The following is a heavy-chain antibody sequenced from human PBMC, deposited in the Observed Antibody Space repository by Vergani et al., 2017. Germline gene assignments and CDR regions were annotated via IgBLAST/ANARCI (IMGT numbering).Heavy chain of an antibody. V-gene: IGHV7-4-1*02. CDR1: GYTFTSYA. CDR3: AIDNDASIAAADYYYYGMDV. CDR2: INTNTGNP. D-gene: IGHD6-13*01. Sequence: QVQLVQSGSELKKPGASVKVSCTASGYTFTSYAMNWVRQAPGQGLEWMGWINTNTGNPTDAQGFTGRFVFSLDTSVSTAYLQISSLKAEDTAVYYCAIDNDASIAAADYYYYGMDVWGQGTTVTVSS. J-gene: IGHJ6*02.